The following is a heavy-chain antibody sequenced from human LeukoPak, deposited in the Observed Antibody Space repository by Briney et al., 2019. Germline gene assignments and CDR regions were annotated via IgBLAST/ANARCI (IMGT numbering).Heavy chain of an antibody. V-gene: IGHV3-7*01. CDR3: ARLPSTTSSGPFDS. CDR2: IKQDGSGE. CDR1: GFTFSSYW. Sequence: GGSLRLSCAASGFTFSSYWTSWVRQAPGKGLEWVANIKQDGSGEYYVDSVKGRFTISRDNAKNSLYLQMNSLRAEDTALYYCARLPSTTSSGPFDSWGQGTLVTVSS. J-gene: IGHJ4*02. D-gene: IGHD1-26*01.